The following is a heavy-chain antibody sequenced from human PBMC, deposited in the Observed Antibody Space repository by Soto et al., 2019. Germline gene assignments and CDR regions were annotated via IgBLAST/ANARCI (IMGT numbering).Heavy chain of an antibody. CDR2: VIPMFLKP. V-gene: IGHV1-69*06. Sequence: ASVKVSCKASGGTFDPYAISWVRQAPGQGLEWVGGVIPMFLKPNYAQKFKGRVTITAVKSTNTVYMEMISLMSEDTAVYYCARDAAIAPTGGYYYGMDVWGQGTTVTVSS. J-gene: IGHJ6*02. CDR3: ARDAAIAPTGGYYYGMDV. D-gene: IGHD4-17*01. CDR1: GGTFDPYA.